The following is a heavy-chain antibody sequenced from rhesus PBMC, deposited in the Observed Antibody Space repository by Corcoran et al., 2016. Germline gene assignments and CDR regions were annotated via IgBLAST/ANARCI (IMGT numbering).Heavy chain of an antibody. J-gene: IGHJ4*01. D-gene: IGHD6-13*01. CDR3: ARDVGSWSPYFDY. CDR2: IRSGGST. CDR1: GGSISSNY. Sequence: QVQLQQWGEGLVKPSETLSLTCAVYGGSISSNYWSWIRQPPGKGLEWIGRIRSGGSTNYNPSLKSRVTISIDTSKNQFSLKMSSVTAADTAVYYCARDVGSWSPYFDYGGQGVLVTVSS. V-gene: IGHV4-160*01.